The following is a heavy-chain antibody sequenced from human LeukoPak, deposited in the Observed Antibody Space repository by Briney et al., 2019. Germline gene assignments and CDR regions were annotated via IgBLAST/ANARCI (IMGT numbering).Heavy chain of an antibody. CDR2: IGPTGTDR. D-gene: IGHD1-14*01. V-gene: IGHV3-21*01. Sequence: GGSLRLSCAASGFTFSSCGLNWVRQAPGKGLEWVSSIGPTGTDRYYADSVRGRFTISRDNAKNSMYLQMDSLRDEDTAVYYCATETIGRHYDYWGQGTLLTVSS. CDR1: GFTFSSCG. CDR3: ATETIGRHYDY. J-gene: IGHJ4*02.